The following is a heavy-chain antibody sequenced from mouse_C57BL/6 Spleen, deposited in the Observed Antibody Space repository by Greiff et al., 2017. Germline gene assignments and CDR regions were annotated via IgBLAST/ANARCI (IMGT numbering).Heavy chain of an antibody. Sequence: EVQRVESGGGLVQPGGSLKLSCAASGFTFSDYGMAWVRQAPRQGPEWVAFISNLAYSIYYADTVTGRFTIPRENAKNTLYLEKSSLRSEDTAMYYCARRGKEWYFDVWGTGTTVTVSS. CDR3: ARRGKEWYFDV. CDR1: GFTFSDYG. J-gene: IGHJ1*03. V-gene: IGHV5-15*01. CDR2: ISNLAYSI.